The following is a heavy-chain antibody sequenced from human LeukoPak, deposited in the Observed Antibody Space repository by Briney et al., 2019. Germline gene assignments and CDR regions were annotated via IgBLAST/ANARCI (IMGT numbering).Heavy chain of an antibody. CDR2: IRYDGSNK. J-gene: IGHJ4*02. D-gene: IGHD3-22*01. Sequence: PGGSLRLSCAASGFTFSSYDMHWVRQAPGKGLEWVAFIRYDGSNKYYADSAKGRFTISRDNSKSTLYLQMNSLRAEDTAVYYCAKVIAYSFYYDSSGLPDYWGQGTLVTVSS. V-gene: IGHV3-30*02. CDR3: AKVIAYSFYYDSSGLPDY. CDR1: GFTFSSYD.